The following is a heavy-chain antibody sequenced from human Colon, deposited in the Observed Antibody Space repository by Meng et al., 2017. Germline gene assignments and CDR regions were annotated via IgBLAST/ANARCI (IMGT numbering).Heavy chain of an antibody. V-gene: IGHV4-34*01. D-gene: IGHD4-23*01. J-gene: IGHJ4*02. CDR1: GGSCSGYY. Sequence: SETLSLTCAVYGGSCSGYYWSWIRQPPGKGLEWIGEINHSGSTNYNPSLKSRVTISVDTSKNQFSLKLSSVTAADTAVYYCARGYGGNVDYWGQGTLATVSS. CDR2: INHSGST. CDR3: ARGYGGNVDY.